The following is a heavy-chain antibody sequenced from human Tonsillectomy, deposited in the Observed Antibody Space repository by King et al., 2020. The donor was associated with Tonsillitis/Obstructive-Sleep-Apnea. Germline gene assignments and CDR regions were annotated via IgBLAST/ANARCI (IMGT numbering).Heavy chain of an antibody. J-gene: IGHJ6*03. V-gene: IGHV5-51*01. Sequence: VQLVESGAEVKKPGESLKISCKGSGYSFTSYWIGWVRQMPGKGLEWMGIIYPGDSDTRYSPSFQGQVTISADKSISTAYLQWSSLKASDTAMYYCARGPSLRFLADYYMDVWGKGTTVTVSS. CDR3: ARGPSLRFLADYYMDV. D-gene: IGHD3-3*01. CDR2: IYPGDSDT. CDR1: GYSFTSYW.